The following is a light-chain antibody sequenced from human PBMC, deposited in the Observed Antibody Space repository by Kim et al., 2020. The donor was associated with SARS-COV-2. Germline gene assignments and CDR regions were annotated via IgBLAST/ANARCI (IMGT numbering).Light chain of an antibody. J-gene: IGKJ2*03. V-gene: IGKV3-20*01. CDR1: QTVINNY. CDR3: QQFGSSPPYS. Sequence: EIMLTQSLGTLSLSPGERATLSCRASQTVINNYLAWYQQKPGQAPRLLVYGASTRATGIPDRFSGSGSGTDFTLTINKVEPEDFAVYYCQQFGSSPPYSFGQGTKLKI. CDR2: GAS.